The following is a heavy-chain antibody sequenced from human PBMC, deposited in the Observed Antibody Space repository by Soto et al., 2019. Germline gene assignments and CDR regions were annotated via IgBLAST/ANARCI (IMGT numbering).Heavy chain of an antibody. CDR3: ARPSIPYQGYFAFDI. Sequence: SETLSLTCTVSGGSISSSSYYWGWIRQPPGKGLEWIGSIYYSGSTYYNPSLKSRVTISVDTSKNQFSLKLSSVTAADTAVYYCARPSIPYQGYFAFDIWGQGTMVTVSS. V-gene: IGHV4-39*01. CDR1: GGSISSSSYY. J-gene: IGHJ3*02. CDR2: IYYSGST. D-gene: IGHD3-22*01.